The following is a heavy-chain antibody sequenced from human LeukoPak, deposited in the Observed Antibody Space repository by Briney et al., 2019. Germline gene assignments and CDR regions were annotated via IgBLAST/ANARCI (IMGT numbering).Heavy chain of an antibody. CDR2: ISGSGGST. Sequence: PGGSLRLSCAPSVFTFSSYAMSSVRHAPGKGLECVSAISGSGGSTYYADSVKGRFTISRDNSKNTLYLQMNSLRAEDTAVYYCAKDYLTCGIFSNWGQGTLVTVSS. D-gene: IGHD3-3*02. CDR3: AKDYLTCGIFSN. CDR1: VFTFSSYA. V-gene: IGHV3-23*01. J-gene: IGHJ4*02.